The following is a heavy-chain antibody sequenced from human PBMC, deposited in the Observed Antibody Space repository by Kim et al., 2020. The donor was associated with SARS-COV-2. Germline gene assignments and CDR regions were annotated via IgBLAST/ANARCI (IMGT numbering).Heavy chain of an antibody. D-gene: IGHD1-1*01. V-gene: IGHV3-73*01. CDR2: ITSTHNSYAT. CDR3: ARVPGKTFACGDAFDI. Sequence: GGSLRLSCAASGFTFSGSAMHWVRQSSGKGLEWVGRITSTHNSYATAYAAPVKGRVTISRDDSKNTAYLQMNNLNTEDTAVYYCARVPGKTFACGDAFDICGQETMVTVSS. J-gene: IGHJ3*02. CDR1: GFTFSGSA.